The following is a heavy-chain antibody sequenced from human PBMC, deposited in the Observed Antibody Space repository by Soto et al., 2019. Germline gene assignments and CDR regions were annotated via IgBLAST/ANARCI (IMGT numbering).Heavy chain of an antibody. CDR2: INPSGGST. CDR1: GYSFTSYY. Sequence: ASVKVSCKASGYSFTSYYMHWVRQAPGQGLEWMGIINPSGGSTSYAQKFQGRVTMTRDTSTSTAYMELSRLRSDDTAVYYCAREGVTGTTYYYYYYGMDVWGQGTTVTVSS. V-gene: IGHV1-46*01. D-gene: IGHD1-20*01. J-gene: IGHJ6*02. CDR3: AREGVTGTTYYYYYYGMDV.